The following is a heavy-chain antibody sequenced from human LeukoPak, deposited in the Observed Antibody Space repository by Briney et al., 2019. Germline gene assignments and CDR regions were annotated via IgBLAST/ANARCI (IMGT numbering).Heavy chain of an antibody. J-gene: IGHJ4*02. CDR1: GFTFSDYY. CDR3: ARAPRQVVPAATHTDY. CDR2: ISSSGSTI. D-gene: IGHD2-2*01. Sequence: PGGSLRLSWAASGFTFSDYYMRWIRPAPGKGLGGGLYISSSGSTIYYADSVKGRFTISRDNAKNSLYLQMNSLRAEDTAVYYCARAPRQVVPAATHTDYWGQGTLVTVSS. V-gene: IGHV3-11*01.